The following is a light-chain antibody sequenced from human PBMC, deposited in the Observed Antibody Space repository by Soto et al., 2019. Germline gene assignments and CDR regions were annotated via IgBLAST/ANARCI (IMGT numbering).Light chain of an antibody. V-gene: IGKV1-5*03. CDR2: TAS. Sequence: DIQMTQSPSTLSASVGDRVTITCRASQSLNTALAWYQQKPGKAPRLLIYTASNLESGVASRFSGSGSGTEFTLTISSLQPDDFATYYCQQHISYPRTFGQGTKVEIK. CDR1: QSLNTA. J-gene: IGKJ1*01. CDR3: QQHISYPRT.